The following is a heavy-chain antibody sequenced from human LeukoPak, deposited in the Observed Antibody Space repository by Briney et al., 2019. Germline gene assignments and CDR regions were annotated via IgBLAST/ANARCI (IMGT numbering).Heavy chain of an antibody. CDR2: INTDASII. CDR3: ATGNFMDY. J-gene: IGHJ4*02. D-gene: IGHD1-7*01. V-gene: IGHV3-74*01. CDR1: GLTFSSYW. Sequence: GGSLRLSCAASGLTFSSYWIQWTRQAPGKGLVWVSRINTDASIINYADSVKGRFTISRDSAKNTLYLQMSSLRAEDTAVSYCATGNFMDYWGQGTLVTVSS.